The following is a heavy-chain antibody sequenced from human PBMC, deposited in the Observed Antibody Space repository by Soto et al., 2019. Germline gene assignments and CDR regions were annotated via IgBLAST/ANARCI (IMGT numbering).Heavy chain of an antibody. CDR3: ARKNVVDWYFDL. CDR1: GYAIISGYY. J-gene: IGHJ2*01. D-gene: IGHD2-15*01. Sequence: SETLSLTCAVSGYAIISGYYLVLMRQSPGKGLEWIGSIYHSGSTYYNPSLKSRVTISVDTSKNQFSLKLSSVTAADTAVYYCARKNVVDWYFDLWGRGTLVTVSS. CDR2: IYHSGST. V-gene: IGHV4-38-2*01.